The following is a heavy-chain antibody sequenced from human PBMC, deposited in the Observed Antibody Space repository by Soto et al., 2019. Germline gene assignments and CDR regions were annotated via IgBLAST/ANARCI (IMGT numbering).Heavy chain of an antibody. V-gene: IGHV3-30*18. CDR3: AKDPHPRNYYYYGMDV. CDR1: GFTFSSYG. J-gene: IGHJ6*02. Sequence: PGGSLRLSCAASGFTFSSYGMHWVRQAPGKGLEWVAVISYDGSNKYYADSVKGRFTISRDNSKNTLYLQMNSLRAEDTAVYYCAKDPHPRNYYYYGMDVWGQGTTVTVSS. CDR2: ISYDGSNK.